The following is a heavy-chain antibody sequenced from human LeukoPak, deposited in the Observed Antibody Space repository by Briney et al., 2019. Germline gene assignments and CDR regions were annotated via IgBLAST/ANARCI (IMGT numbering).Heavy chain of an antibody. V-gene: IGHV3-23*01. D-gene: IGHD3-10*01. J-gene: IGHJ4*02. Sequence: GTLRLSCAASGFTFSSYAMSWVRQAPGKGLEWVSAISGSGGSTYYADSVKGRFTISRDNSKNTLYLQMNSLRAEDTAVYYCAKGRITMVRGVAGRFDYWGQGTLVTVSS. CDR1: GFTFSSYA. CDR3: AKGRITMVRGVAGRFDY. CDR2: ISGSGGST.